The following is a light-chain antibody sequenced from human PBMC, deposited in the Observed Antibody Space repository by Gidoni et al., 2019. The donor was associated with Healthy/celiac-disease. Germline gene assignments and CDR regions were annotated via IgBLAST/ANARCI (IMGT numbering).Light chain of an antibody. CDR1: SSNIGSTT. CDR3: AAWDDSLNGWV. Sequence: SVLTQPPSVSGHPGQRVTISCSGSSSNIGSTTVHWYQQPPGTAPKPLIYSNNHRPSGVPDRFSGSKSGTSASLAISGLQSEDEADYYCAAWDDSLNGWVFGGGTKLTVL. V-gene: IGLV1-44*01. CDR2: SNN. J-gene: IGLJ3*02.